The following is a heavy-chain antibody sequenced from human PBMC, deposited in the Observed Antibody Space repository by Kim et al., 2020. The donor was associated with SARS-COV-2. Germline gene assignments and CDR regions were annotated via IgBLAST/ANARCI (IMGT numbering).Heavy chain of an antibody. Sequence: GGSLRLSCAASGFTFSSYAMHWVRQAPGKGLEWVAVISYDGSNKYYADSVKGRFTISRDNSKNTLYLQMNSLRAEDTAVYYCERGWGDIAVAGTLDYWGQGTLVTVSS. CDR3: ERGWGDIAVAGTLDY. CDR2: ISYDGSNK. J-gene: IGHJ4*02. CDR1: GFTFSSYA. D-gene: IGHD6-19*01. V-gene: IGHV3-30*04.